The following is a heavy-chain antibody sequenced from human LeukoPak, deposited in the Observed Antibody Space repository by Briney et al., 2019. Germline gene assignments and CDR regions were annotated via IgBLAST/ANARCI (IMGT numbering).Heavy chain of an antibody. D-gene: IGHD2-15*01. V-gene: IGHV1-69*13. CDR3: ARVSGPYGGHFDY. CDR2: IIPIFGTA. Sequence: SVKVSCKASGYTFTSYAISWVRQAPGQGLEWMGGIIPIFGTANYAQKFQGKVTITADESTSTAYMELSSLRSEDTAVYYCARVSGPYGGHFDYWGQGTLVTVSS. J-gene: IGHJ4*02. CDR1: GYTFTSYA.